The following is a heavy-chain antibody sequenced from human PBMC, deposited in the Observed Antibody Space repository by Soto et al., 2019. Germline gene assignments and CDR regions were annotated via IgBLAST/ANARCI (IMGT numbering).Heavy chain of an antibody. CDR1: GFTFSSYA. CDR3: AKIHYYDSTGYYRNFDY. CDR2: ISTSGGLT. J-gene: IGHJ4*02. D-gene: IGHD3-22*01. V-gene: IGHV3-23*01. Sequence: GGSLRLSCAASGFTFSSYAMGWVRQAPGKGLEWVSVISTSGGLTYYTDSVKGRFAISRDNSKNTLYLQMNSLRAEDTALYYCAKIHYYDSTGYYRNFDYRGKGTLVTVSS.